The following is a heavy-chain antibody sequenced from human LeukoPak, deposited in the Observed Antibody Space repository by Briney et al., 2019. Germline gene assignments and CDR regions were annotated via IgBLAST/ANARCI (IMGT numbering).Heavy chain of an antibody. Sequence: GGSLRLSCAASGFTFSNAWMSWVRQAPGKGLEWVGRIKSKTDGGTTDYAAPVKGRFTISRDDSKNTLYLQMNSPKTEDTAVYYCTTAPIVVVPAATKPYGMDVWGQGTTVTVSS. J-gene: IGHJ6*02. CDR1: GFTFSNAW. CDR3: TTAPIVVVPAATKPYGMDV. V-gene: IGHV3-15*01. D-gene: IGHD2-2*01. CDR2: IKSKTDGGTT.